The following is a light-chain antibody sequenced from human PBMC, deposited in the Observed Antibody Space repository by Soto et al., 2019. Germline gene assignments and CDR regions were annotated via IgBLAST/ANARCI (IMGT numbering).Light chain of an antibody. V-gene: IGLV2-8*01. CDR3: TSYAGNNNFCV. CDR1: SSDVGGYDY. CDR2: EVS. J-gene: IGLJ1*01. Sequence: QSVLTQPPSASGSPGQSVTISCIGTSSDVGGYDYVSWYQQHPGKAPKLIISEVSKRPSGVPDRFSGSKSGNTASLTVFGLQAEDEADYYCTSYAGNNNFCVFGTGTKVTVL.